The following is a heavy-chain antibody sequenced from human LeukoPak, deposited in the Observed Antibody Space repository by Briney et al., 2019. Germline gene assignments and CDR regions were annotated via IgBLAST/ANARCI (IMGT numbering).Heavy chain of an antibody. V-gene: IGHV4-39*07. CDR3: ARGRVTMVRGLYRDYFDY. Sequence: SETLSLTCTVSGGSTSSTSLFWGWIRQPPGKGLEWIASFYHGGSIYTSPSLMSRGTIFMDTSKDQFSLKMDSVTAADTAVYYCARGRVTMVRGLYRDYFDYWGQGTLVTVSS. D-gene: IGHD3-10*01. CDR1: GGSTSSTSLF. J-gene: IGHJ4*02. CDR2: FYHGGSI.